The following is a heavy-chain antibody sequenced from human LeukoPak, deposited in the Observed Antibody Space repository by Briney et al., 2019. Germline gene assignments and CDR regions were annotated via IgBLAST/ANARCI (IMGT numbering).Heavy chain of an antibody. Sequence: SETLSPTCPVSGGSISSDYWSWIRQPAGKGLEWIGRIYTTGSTTHNPYLRRRVTMSVDTSKNQFSLQPSSVTAADTAVYYCARLPVLRFLEWLSDYYYYGMDVWGQGTTVTVSS. CDR2: IYTTGST. CDR1: GGSISSDY. J-gene: IGHJ6*02. CDR3: ARLPVLRFLEWLSDYYYYGMDV. V-gene: IGHV4-4*07. D-gene: IGHD3-3*01.